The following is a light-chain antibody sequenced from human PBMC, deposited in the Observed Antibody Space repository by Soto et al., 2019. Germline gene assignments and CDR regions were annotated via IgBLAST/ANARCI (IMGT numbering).Light chain of an antibody. CDR3: QAWDSTSLVV. J-gene: IGLJ2*01. CDR1: KLGDKY. Sequence: SYELTQPPSVSVSPGQTASITCSGDKLGDKYVCWYQQKPGQSPVLVIYRDTNRPSGIPERFSGSNSGNTATLTISGTQAMDEADYYCQAWDSTSLVVFGGGTKLTVL. CDR2: RDT. V-gene: IGLV3-1*01.